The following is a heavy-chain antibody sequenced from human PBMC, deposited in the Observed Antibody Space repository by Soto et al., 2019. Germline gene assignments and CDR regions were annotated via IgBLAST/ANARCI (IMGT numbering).Heavy chain of an antibody. CDR2: INHSGST. J-gene: IGHJ6*02. V-gene: IGHV4-34*01. D-gene: IGHD1-1*01. Sequence: SETLSLTCAVYGGSFSGYYWSWIRQPPGKGLEWIGEINHSGSTNYNPSLKSRVTISVDTSKNQFSLKLSSVTAADTAVYYCARGLHWNYYYYYGMDVWGQGTTVTVSS. CDR1: GGSFSGYY. CDR3: ARGLHWNYYYYYGMDV.